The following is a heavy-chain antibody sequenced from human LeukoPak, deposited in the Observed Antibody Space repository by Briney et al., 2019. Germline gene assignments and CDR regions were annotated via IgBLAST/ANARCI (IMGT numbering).Heavy chain of an antibody. CDR2: ISSSSSYI. Sequence: PGGSLRLSCAASGFTFSSYSMNWVRQAPGKGLEWVSSISSSSSYIYYADSVKGRFTISRDNAKNSLYLQMNSLRAEDTAVYYCARSSILNWGSEGLVDYWGQGTLVAVSS. J-gene: IGHJ4*02. V-gene: IGHV3-21*01. CDR1: GFTFSSYS. D-gene: IGHD7-27*01. CDR3: ARSSILNWGSEGLVDY.